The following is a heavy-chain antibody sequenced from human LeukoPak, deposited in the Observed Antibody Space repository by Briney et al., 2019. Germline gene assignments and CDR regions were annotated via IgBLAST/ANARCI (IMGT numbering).Heavy chain of an antibody. CDR2: INPNSGGT. CDR1: GYTFTGYY. V-gene: IGHV1-2*02. D-gene: IGHD4-17*01. J-gene: IGHJ3*02. CDR3: ARVASTVDAFDI. Sequence: GASVKVSCKASGYTFTGYYMYWVRQAPGQGLEWMGWINPNSGGTNYEQKFQGRVTMTRDTSISTAYMELSRLRSDDTAVYYCARVASTVDAFDIWGQGTMVTVSS.